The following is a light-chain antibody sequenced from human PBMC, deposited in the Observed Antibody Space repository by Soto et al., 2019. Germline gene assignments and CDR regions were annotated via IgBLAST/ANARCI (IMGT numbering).Light chain of an antibody. J-gene: IGKJ1*01. CDR2: LGS. CDR3: MQPLQSWT. V-gene: IGKV2-28*01. Sequence: EIVLTQSPLSLPVTPGEPASISCRSSQSLLHNNGYNYLDWYLQKPGQSPQLLIYLGSNRASGVPDRFSGSGSGTDFTLKISRVEAEDVGVYYCMQPLQSWTFGQGTKVDI. CDR1: QSLLHNNGYNY.